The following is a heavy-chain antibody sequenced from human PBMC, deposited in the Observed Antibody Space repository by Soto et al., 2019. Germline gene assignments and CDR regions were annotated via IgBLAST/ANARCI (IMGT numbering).Heavy chain of an antibody. CDR1: GFAISSHW. CDR3: ARDHRYALDI. V-gene: IGHV3-74*01. CDR2: INSDGSSS. J-gene: IGHJ3*02. Sequence: GGSLRLSCAASGFAISSHWMHWVRRAPGKGLVWVSRINSDGSSSSYADSVEGRFTISRDNAKNSLYLQMNSLRDEDTAVYYCARDHRYALDIWGQGTRVTVS.